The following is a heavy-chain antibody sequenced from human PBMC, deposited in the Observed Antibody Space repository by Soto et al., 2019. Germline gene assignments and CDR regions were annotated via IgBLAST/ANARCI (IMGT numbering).Heavy chain of an antibody. D-gene: IGHD3-3*01. CDR3: ARAWKIEKFGVISMSKGLDV. Sequence: GWSLRLSCASSVFIFIDYYMTWIRQAPGKGLEWLSCSSNRDRSTYYADSVKDRFVVSKDNAKNLVYLQMNSLRAEDTAVYFCARAWKIEKFGVISMSKGLDVWGQGTTVTVSS. V-gene: IGHV3-11*01. J-gene: IGHJ6*02. CDR1: VFIFIDYY. CDR2: SSNRDRST.